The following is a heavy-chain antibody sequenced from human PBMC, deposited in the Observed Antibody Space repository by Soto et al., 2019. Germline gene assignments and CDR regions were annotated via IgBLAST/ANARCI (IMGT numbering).Heavy chain of an antibody. CDR1: GYTFTSYA. CDR2: INAGNGNT. J-gene: IGHJ3*02. Sequence: ASVKVSCKASGYTFTSYAMHWVRQAPGQRLEWMGWINAGNGNTNYSQKFQGRVTITADKSTSTAYMELSSLRSEDTAVYYCAHGGEYCSGGSCYSVAFDIWGQGTMVTVSS. D-gene: IGHD2-15*01. V-gene: IGHV1-3*01. CDR3: AHGGEYCSGGSCYSVAFDI.